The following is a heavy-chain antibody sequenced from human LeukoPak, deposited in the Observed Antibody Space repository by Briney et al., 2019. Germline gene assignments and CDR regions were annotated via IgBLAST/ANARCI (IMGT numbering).Heavy chain of an antibody. CDR2: IHSDGSST. CDR1: GFTFSSYW. V-gene: IGHV3-74*01. D-gene: IGHD3-22*01. J-gene: IGHJ4*02. Sequence: GGSVRLSCAASGFTFSSYWMHWVRHAPGKGLVWVSRIHSDGSSTSYADSVRGRFTISRDDAKSTLYLQMNSLRAEDTAVYYCARSGWPYYFDYWGQGTLVTVSS. CDR3: ARSGWPYYFDY.